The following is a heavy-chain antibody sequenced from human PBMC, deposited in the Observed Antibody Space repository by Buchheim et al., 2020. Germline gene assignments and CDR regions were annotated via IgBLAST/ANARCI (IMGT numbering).Heavy chain of an antibody. CDR3: DCIVAVAGTIRFDP. D-gene: IGHD6-19*01. CDR1: GFTFSSYA. CDR2: ISYDGSNK. V-gene: IGHV3-30-3*01. Sequence: QVQLVESGGGVVQPGRSLRLSCAASGFTFSSYAMHWVRQAPGKGLEWVAVISYDGSNKYYADSVKGRFTISRDNSKNTLYLQMNSLRAEGTAVYYCDCIVAVAGTIRFDPWGQGTL. J-gene: IGHJ5*02.